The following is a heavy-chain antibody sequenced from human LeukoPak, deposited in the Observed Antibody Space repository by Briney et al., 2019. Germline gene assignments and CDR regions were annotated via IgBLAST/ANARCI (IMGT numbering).Heavy chain of an antibody. D-gene: IGHD1-26*01. V-gene: IGHV3-9*01. CDR2: ISWNSGSI. J-gene: IGHJ4*02. Sequence: GRSLRLSCAASGFTFDDYAMHWVRQAPGKGLEWVSGISWNSGSIGYADSVKGRFTISRDNAKNSLYLQMNSLRAEDTALYYCGRDLGGRSGYWGQGTLVTVSS. CDR3: GRDLGGRSGY. CDR1: GFTFDDYA.